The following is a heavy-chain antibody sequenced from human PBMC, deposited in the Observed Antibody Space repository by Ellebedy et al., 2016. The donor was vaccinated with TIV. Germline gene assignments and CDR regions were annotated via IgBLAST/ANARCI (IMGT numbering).Heavy chain of an antibody. CDR2: INQDGSVK. Sequence: GESLKISCGASGFPFSSSWMSWVRQAPGKGLEWVANINQDGSVKNYVDSVKGRFTLSRDNAKNSLYLQMSSLRAEDTAVYFCARDAAAGKTDYWGQGTLVTVSS. D-gene: IGHD6-13*01. V-gene: IGHV3-7*01. CDR3: ARDAAAGKTDY. J-gene: IGHJ4*02. CDR1: GFPFSSSW.